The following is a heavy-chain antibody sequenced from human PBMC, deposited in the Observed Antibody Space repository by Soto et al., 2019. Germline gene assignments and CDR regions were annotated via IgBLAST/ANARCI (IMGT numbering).Heavy chain of an antibody. CDR3: ASHPGGYSYGAGDY. Sequence: NPSETLSLTCTVSGDSISSGDYYWSWIRQPPGKGLEWIGYIYYSGSTYYNPSLKSRVTISVDTSKNQFSLKLSSVTAADTAVYYCASHPGGYSYGAGDYWGQGTLVTVSS. J-gene: IGHJ4*02. D-gene: IGHD5-18*01. CDR1: GDSISSGDYY. CDR2: IYYSGST. V-gene: IGHV4-30-4*01.